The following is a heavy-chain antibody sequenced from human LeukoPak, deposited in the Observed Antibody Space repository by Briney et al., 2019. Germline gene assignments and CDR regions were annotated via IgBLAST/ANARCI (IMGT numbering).Heavy chain of an antibody. CDR2: IYYSGST. D-gene: IGHD1/OR15-1a*01. CDR1: GVSISSYY. CDR3: ARESNIHYYFDY. Sequence: SETLSLTCTVSGVSISSYYWSWIRQPPGKGLEWIGYIYYSGSTNYNPSLKSRVTISVDTSNNQFSLKLSSVTAADTAVYYCARESNIHYYFDYWGQGTLVTVSS. J-gene: IGHJ4*02. V-gene: IGHV4-59*01.